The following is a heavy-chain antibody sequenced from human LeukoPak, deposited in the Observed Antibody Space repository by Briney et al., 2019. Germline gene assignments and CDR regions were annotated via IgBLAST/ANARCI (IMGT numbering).Heavy chain of an antibody. CDR3: ARLDTATAGFNY. CDR1: GYTFTGYY. D-gene: IGHD5-18*01. CDR2: IDPNSGGT. Sequence: GASVKVSCKASGYTFTGYYMHWVRQAPGQGLEWMGWIDPNSGGTNYAQKFQGRVTMTRDTSISTAYMELSRLRSDDTAVYYCARLDTATAGFNYWGQGTLVTVSS. V-gene: IGHV1-2*02. J-gene: IGHJ4*02.